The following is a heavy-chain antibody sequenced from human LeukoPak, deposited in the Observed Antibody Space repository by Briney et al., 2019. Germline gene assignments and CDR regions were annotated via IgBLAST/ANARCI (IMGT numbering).Heavy chain of an antibody. J-gene: IGHJ6*02. V-gene: IGHV4-34*01. CDR3: ARGLGSSGWGGWGVRNGYGMDV. D-gene: IGHD6-19*01. CDR1: GGSFSGYY. Sequence: SETLSLTCAVYGGSFSGYYWSWIRQPPGKGLEWIGEINHSGSTNYNPSLKSRVTISVDTSKNQFSLKLSSVTAADTAVYYCARGLGSSGWGGWGVRNGYGMDVWGQGTTVTVSS. CDR2: INHSGST.